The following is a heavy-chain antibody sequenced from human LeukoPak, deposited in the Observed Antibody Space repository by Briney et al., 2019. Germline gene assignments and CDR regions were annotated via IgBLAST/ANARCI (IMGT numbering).Heavy chain of an antibody. J-gene: IGHJ4*02. V-gene: IGHV3-23*01. CDR1: GFTFSNYA. D-gene: IGHD3-9*01. CDR2: ITGGGSGI. Sequence: GASLRLSCAASGFTFSNYAMSWVRQAPGKGLEWVSAITGGGSGIYYADSMKSRFTISRDNSKNTLYLQINSLRAEDTAVYYCAKWGDYDVLTGYYVSDYWGQGALVTVSS. CDR3: AKWGDYDVLTGYYVSDY.